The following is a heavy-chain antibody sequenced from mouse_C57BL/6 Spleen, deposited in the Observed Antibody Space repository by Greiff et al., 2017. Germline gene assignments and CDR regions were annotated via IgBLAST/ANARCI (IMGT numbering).Heavy chain of an antibody. CDR1: GYTFTDYY. CDR3: ARTGYDGYVFAY. V-gene: IGHV1-76*01. CDR2: IYPGSGNT. J-gene: IGHJ3*01. D-gene: IGHD2-3*01. Sequence: QVQLKESGAELVRPGASVKLSCKASGYTFTDYYINWVKQRPGQGLEWIARIYPGSGNTYYNEKFKGKATLTAEKSSSTAYMQLSSLTSEDSAVYFCARTGYDGYVFAYWGQGTLVTVSA.